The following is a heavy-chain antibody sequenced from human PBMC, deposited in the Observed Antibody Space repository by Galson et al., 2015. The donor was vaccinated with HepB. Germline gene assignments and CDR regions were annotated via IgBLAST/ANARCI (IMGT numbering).Heavy chain of an antibody. CDR1: GFSLRTTGVG. CDR2: IYWDDDK. V-gene: IGHV2-5*02. Sequence: PALVKPTQTLTLTCTFSGFSLRTTGVGVGWIRQSPGKALEWLALIYWDDDKRYSPFLRERLTITKDTSKNQVVLTMTNMDPVDTATYYCVHRLMGSHSVSWSSGDFAYWGPGTLITVSS. D-gene: IGHD2-8*01. J-gene: IGHJ4*02. CDR3: VHRLMGSHSVSWSSGDFAY.